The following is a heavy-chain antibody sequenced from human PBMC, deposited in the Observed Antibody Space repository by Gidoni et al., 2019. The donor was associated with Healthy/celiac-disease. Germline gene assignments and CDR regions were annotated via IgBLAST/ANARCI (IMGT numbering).Heavy chain of an antibody. J-gene: IGHJ3*02. CDR1: GGSISSYY. D-gene: IGHD3-22*01. CDR2: IYYSGST. CDR3: ARDLFFYYDSSGYYYRGYAFDI. V-gene: IGHV4-59*01. Sequence: QVQLQESGPGLVKPSETLSLTCTVSGGSISSYYWRWIRQPPGKGLEWIGYIYYSGSTNYNPSLKSRVTISVDTSKNQFSLKLSSVTAADTAVYYCARDLFFYYDSSGYYYRGYAFDIWGQGTMVTVSS.